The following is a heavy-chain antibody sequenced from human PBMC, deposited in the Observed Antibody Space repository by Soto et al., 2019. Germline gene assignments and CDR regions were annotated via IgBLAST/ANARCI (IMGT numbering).Heavy chain of an antibody. CDR1: GYTFTSYA. CDR3: ARGASMVRGVILDVFDI. D-gene: IGHD3-10*01. Sequence: QVQLVQSGAEVKKPGASVKVSCKASGYTFTSYAMHWVRQAPGQRLEWMGWINAGNGNTKYSQKFQGRVTITRTTSASTAYMELSSLRSEDTAVYYCARGASMVRGVILDVFDIWGQGTMVTVSS. CDR2: INAGNGNT. V-gene: IGHV1-3*01. J-gene: IGHJ3*02.